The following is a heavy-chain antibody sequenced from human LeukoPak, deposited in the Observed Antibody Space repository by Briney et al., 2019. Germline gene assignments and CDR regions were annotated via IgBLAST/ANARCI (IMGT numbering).Heavy chain of an antibody. J-gene: IGHJ4*02. CDR1: GFTFSTNW. D-gene: IGHD4-17*01. CDR2: INGDGSRT. V-gene: IGHV3-74*01. Sequence: GGSLRLSCAASGFTFSTNWMHWVRQAPGKGLVWVSRINGDGSRTNYADSVEGRFTISRDNAKNTVYLQMNSLRAEDTAVYYCARGATYAYYFDCWGQGILVTVSS. CDR3: ARGATYAYYFDC.